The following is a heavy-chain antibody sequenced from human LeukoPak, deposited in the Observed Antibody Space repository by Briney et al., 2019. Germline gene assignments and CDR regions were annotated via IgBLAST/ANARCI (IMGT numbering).Heavy chain of an antibody. CDR2: IYYSGST. J-gene: IGHJ6*02. Sequence: SETLSLTCTVSGGSISSYYWSWIRQPPGKGLEWIGYIYYSGSTNYNPSLKSRVTISVDTSKNQFSLKLSSVTAADTAVYYCARKTRYYGMDVWGQGTTVTVSS. CDR1: GGSISSYY. V-gene: IGHV4-59*01. CDR3: ARKTRYYGMDV.